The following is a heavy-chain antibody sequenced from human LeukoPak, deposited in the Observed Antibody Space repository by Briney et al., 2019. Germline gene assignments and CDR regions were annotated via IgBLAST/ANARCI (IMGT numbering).Heavy chain of an antibody. Sequence: SETLSLTCAVYGGSFSGYYWSWIRQPPGKGLEWIGEINHSGSTNYNPSLKSRVTISVDTSKNQFSLKLSSVTAAATAVYYCARDQYFDFWSSTATPYYFDYWGQGTLVTVSS. J-gene: IGHJ4*02. CDR2: INHSGST. CDR1: GGSFSGYY. CDR3: ARDQYFDFWSSTATPYYFDY. V-gene: IGHV4-34*01. D-gene: IGHD3-3*01.